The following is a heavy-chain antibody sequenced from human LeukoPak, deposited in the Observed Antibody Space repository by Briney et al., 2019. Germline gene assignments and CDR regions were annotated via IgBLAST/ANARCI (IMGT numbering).Heavy chain of an antibody. CDR1: GFTFSRYW. J-gene: IGHJ4*02. V-gene: IGHV3-74*01. D-gene: IGHD1-26*01. CDR3: ASDLKWELLQPFDY. CDR2: INSDGSST. Sequence: GGSLRLSCAASGFTFSRYWMHWVRQAPGKGLVWVSRINSDGSSTNYADSVKGRFIISRDNAKNTLYLQMNSLRAEDTAVYYCASDLKWELLQPFDYWAREPWSPSPQ.